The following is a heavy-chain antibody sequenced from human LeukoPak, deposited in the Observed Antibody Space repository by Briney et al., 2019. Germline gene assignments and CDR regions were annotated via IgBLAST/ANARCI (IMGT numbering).Heavy chain of an antibody. CDR1: GFTFSSYA. CDR3: AKGDLYSSSWEYFHH. D-gene: IGHD6-13*01. CDR2: ISGSGVGT. Sequence: GGSLRLSCAASGFTFSSYAVSWVRQAPGKGLEWVSSISGSGVGTYYADSVKGRFTISRDNSKNTLYLQMNSLRAEDTAVYYCAKGDLYSSSWEYFHHWGQGTLVTASS. V-gene: IGHV3-23*01. J-gene: IGHJ1*01.